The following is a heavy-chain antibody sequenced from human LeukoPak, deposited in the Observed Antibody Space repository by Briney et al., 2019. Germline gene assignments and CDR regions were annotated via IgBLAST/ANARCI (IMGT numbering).Heavy chain of an antibody. V-gene: IGHV4-39*01. J-gene: IGHJ4*02. CDR2: ISYIGST. CDR1: GGSISSLDYY. CDR3: ARVRVGATRTFDC. Sequence: SETLSLTCTVSGGSISSLDYYWGWIRQPPGKGLEWIGSISYIGSTYHNPSLKSRVTISVDTSKNQFSLKLSSVTAADTAVYYCARVRVGATRTFDCWGQGTLVTVSS. D-gene: IGHD1-26*01.